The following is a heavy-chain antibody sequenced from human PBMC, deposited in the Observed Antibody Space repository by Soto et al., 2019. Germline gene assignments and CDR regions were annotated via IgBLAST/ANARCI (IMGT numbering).Heavy chain of an antibody. D-gene: IGHD4-17*01. V-gene: IGHV4-59*08. J-gene: IGHJ6*03. CDR2: ISSSGTT. Sequence: QVQLQESGPGLVKPSETLSLTCSVSDGSISGLYWTWVRQPPGKGLGWIGRISSSGTTNYNPSLKSRVTISVDTSKNQFSLKLNSVTAADTAIYYYARLRHHYFMDAWGKGTTVTVSS. CDR3: ARLRHHYFMDA. CDR1: DGSISGLY.